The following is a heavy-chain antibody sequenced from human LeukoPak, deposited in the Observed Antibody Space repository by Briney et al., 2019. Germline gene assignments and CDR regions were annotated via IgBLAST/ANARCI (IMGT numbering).Heavy chain of an antibody. CDR1: GFTFSRYS. J-gene: IGHJ4*02. V-gene: IGHV3-48*01. CDR3: ARGYIAAAGSFDY. CDR2: ISSSSSTI. D-gene: IGHD6-13*01. Sequence: PGGSLRLSCAASGFTFSRYSMNWVRQAPGKGLEWVSYISSSSSTIYYADSVKGRFTISRDNAKSSVYLQMNSLRAEDTALYYCARGYIAAAGSFDYWGQGTLVTVSS.